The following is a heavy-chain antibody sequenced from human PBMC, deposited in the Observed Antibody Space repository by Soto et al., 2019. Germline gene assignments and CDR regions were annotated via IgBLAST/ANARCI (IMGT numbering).Heavy chain of an antibody. CDR2: ISYDGSNK. V-gene: IGHV3-30*18. J-gene: IGHJ6*02. D-gene: IGHD3-3*01. Sequence: QVQLVESGGGVVQPGRSLRLSCAASGFTFSSYGMHWVRQAPGKGLEWVAVISYDGSNKYYADSVKGRFTISRDNSKNTLYLKMNSLGAEDTAVYYCAKGRGYDFWSGYYTGVYGMDVWSQGTTVTVSS. CDR3: AKGRGYDFWSGYYTGVYGMDV. CDR1: GFTFSSYG.